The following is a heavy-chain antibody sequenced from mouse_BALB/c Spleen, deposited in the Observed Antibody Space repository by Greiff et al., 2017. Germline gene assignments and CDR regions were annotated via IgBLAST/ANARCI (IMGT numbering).Heavy chain of an antibody. Sequence: EVQLQESGGGLVQPGGSRKLSCAASGFTFSSFGMHWVRQAPEKGLEWVAYISSGSSTIYYADTVKGRFTISRDNPKNTLFLQMTSLRSEDTAMYYCARGDYYGSSAWFAYWGQGTLVTVSA. V-gene: IGHV5-17*02. CDR3: ARGDYYGSSAWFAY. CDR2: ISSGSSTI. CDR1: GFTFSSFG. J-gene: IGHJ3*01. D-gene: IGHD1-1*01.